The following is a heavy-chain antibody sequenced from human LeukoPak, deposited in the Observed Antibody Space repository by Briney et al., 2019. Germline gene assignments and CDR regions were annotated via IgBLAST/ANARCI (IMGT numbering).Heavy chain of an antibody. Sequence: GGSLRLSCAASGFTFSRYSMDWVRQGPGKGVEWGSSISSSSSYIYYADSVKGRFTIFRDNSKNSLYLQMNSLRADDTAVYYCARDGINVDATLSNWFDPWGQGTLVTVSS. D-gene: IGHD2-15*01. J-gene: IGHJ5*02. CDR1: GFTFSRYS. CDR3: ARDGINVDATLSNWFDP. V-gene: IGHV3-21*01. CDR2: ISSSSSYI.